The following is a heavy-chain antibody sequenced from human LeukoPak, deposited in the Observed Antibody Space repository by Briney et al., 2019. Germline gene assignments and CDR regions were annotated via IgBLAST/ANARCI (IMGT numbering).Heavy chain of an antibody. J-gene: IGHJ4*02. D-gene: IGHD2-15*01. Sequence: GGSLRLSCAASGFTFSSYEMNWVRQAPGKGLEWVSYISSSGSTIYYVDSVKGRFTISRDNAKNSLYLQMNSLRAEDTAVYYCARIGYCSGGSCYSLGLFDYWGQGTLVTVSS. CDR2: ISSSGSTI. V-gene: IGHV3-48*03. CDR1: GFTFSSYE. CDR3: ARIGYCSGGSCYSLGLFDY.